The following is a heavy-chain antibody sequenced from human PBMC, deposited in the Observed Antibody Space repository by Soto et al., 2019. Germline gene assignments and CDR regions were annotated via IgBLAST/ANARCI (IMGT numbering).Heavy chain of an antibody. CDR2: IDPSDSDT. Sequence: GESLRISCRCSGYNFSDSWIACVRQLPGEGLDWLGIIDPSDSDTKYSPSFQRQVTISADKSISTAYLQWSSLKASDTALYYCMSRHSLFSRSVPSDYCGYWGQGTQVAISS. J-gene: IGHJ4*02. D-gene: IGHD2-15*01. CDR1: GYNFSDSW. V-gene: IGHV5-51*01. CDR3: MSRHSLFSRSVPSDYCGY.